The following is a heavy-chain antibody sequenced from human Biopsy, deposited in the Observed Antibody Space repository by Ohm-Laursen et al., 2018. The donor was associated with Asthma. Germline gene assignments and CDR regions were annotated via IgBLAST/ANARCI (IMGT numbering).Heavy chain of an antibody. CDR1: GGSINIGDYY. CDR2: IYYTGST. Sequence: TLSLTCTVSGGSINIGDYYWSWVRQPPGKGLEWIGYIYYTGSTNYNPSLKSRVTLSVDTSNNQFSLKLSSVTAADTAFYYCARVWAGGFDSWGQGTLVTVSS. CDR3: ARVWAGGFDS. D-gene: IGHD6-19*01. J-gene: IGHJ4*02. V-gene: IGHV4-61*08.